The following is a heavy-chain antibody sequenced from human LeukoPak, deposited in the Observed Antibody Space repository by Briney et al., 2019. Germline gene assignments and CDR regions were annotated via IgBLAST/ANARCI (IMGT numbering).Heavy chain of an antibody. CDR1: GYTFIGFY. CDR3: AREVHSTRHYDY. D-gene: IGHD2-2*01. Sequence: ATSVNLSCKPSGYTFIGFYIHWLRLAPGQGLEWMGWINPNAGDTTYAQKFQGRVTMSRDTSISTAYMELARLISDDTAVYYCAREVHSTRHYDYWGQGTVVTVSS. J-gene: IGHJ4*02. CDR2: INPNAGDT. V-gene: IGHV1-2*02.